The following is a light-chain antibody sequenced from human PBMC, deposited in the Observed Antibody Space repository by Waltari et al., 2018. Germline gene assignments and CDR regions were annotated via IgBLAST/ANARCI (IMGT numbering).Light chain of an antibody. J-gene: IGLJ3*02. Sequence: QSVLTQPPSMSGAPGQKVTIPCTGGSSNFGAGYDVHWYQQFPGTAPKLLIFGNPNRASGVPGRFSCSRSGTSASLAIAGVRSEDEAVYYCQSFDSSLSASVFGGGTKLTVL. V-gene: IGLV1-40*01. CDR3: QSFDSSLSASV. CDR2: GNP. CDR1: SSNFGAGYD.